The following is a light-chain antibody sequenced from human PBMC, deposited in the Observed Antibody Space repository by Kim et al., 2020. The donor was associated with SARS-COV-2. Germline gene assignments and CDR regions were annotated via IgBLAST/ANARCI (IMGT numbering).Light chain of an antibody. V-gene: IGLV1-40*01. J-gene: IGLJ2*01. CDR2: GNN. CDR1: SSNIGAGSD. Sequence: VAISGSGGSSNIGAGSDVHWDQPLPGSTPKLLIYGNNKRPSGVPDRFSGSKSGTSASLAITGLQAEDEADYYCQSYDNGLTVFGGGTQLTVL. CDR3: QSYDNGLTV.